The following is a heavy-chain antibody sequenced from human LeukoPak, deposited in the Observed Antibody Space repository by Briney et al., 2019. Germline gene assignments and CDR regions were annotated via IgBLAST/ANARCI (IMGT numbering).Heavy chain of an antibody. Sequence: PSETLSLTCTVPSGSIRSYYWSWIRQPPGEGLEWMGYINFSGTTNYNPSLKSRVTISADTSKDQFSLKLTSVTAADTAVYYCARGSGALYYGMDVWGQGTTVTVSS. CDR2: INFSGTT. J-gene: IGHJ6*02. CDR1: SGSIRSYY. D-gene: IGHD3-10*01. V-gene: IGHV4-59*01. CDR3: ARGSGALYYGMDV.